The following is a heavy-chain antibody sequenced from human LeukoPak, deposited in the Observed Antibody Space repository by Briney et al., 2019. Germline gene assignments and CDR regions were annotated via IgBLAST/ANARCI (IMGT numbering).Heavy chain of an antibody. CDR1: GFTFSSYG. V-gene: IGHV3-33*01. CDR3: ARNALDSSGYYSYYFDY. Sequence: PGGSLRLSRAASGFTFSSYGMHWVRQAPGKGLEWVAVIWYDGSNKYYADSVKGRFTISRDNSKNTLYLQMNSLRAEDTAVYYCARNALDSSGYYSYYFDYWGQGTLVTVSS. J-gene: IGHJ4*02. CDR2: IWYDGSNK. D-gene: IGHD3-22*01.